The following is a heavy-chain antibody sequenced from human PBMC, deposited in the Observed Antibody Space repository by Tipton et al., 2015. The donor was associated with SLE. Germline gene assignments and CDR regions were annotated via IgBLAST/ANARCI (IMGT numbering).Heavy chain of an antibody. CDR3: TRGRLAAAGP. V-gene: IGHV3-30*02. CDR2: IRYDGSNK. J-gene: IGHJ5*02. Sequence: SLRLSCAASGFTFSSYGMHWVRQAPGKGLEGVAFIRYDGSNKYYADSVKGRFTISSDDSKSIAYLQMNSLKTEDTAVYYCTRGRLAAAGPWGQGTLVTVSS. CDR1: GFTFSSYG. D-gene: IGHD6-13*01.